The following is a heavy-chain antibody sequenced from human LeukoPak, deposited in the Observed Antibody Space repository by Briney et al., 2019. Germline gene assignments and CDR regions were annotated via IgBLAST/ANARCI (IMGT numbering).Heavy chain of an antibody. D-gene: IGHD4-23*01. CDR3: ARQTTVVTIDY. CDR2: IYPGDSDT. Sequence: GESLKISCKGSGYSFTSYWIGWVRQMPGKGLEWMGIIYPGDSDTRYSPSFQGQVTISADKSISTAYLQLSSLKASDTAMYYWARQTTVVTIDYWGQGTLVTVSS. J-gene: IGHJ4*02. CDR1: GYSFTSYW. V-gene: IGHV5-51*01.